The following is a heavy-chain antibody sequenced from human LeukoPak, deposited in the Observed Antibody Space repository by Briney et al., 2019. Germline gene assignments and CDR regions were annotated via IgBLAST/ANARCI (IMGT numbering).Heavy chain of an antibody. CDR3: AKDLAAIVVVPAAPTDY. CDR1: GFTFDDYA. J-gene: IGHJ4*02. D-gene: IGHD2-2*01. Sequence: GGSLRLSCAASGFTFDDYAMSWVRQAPGKGLEWVSAISGSGGSTYYADSVKGRFTISRDNSKNTLYLQMNSLRAEDTAVYYCAKDLAAIVVVPAAPTDYWGQGTLVTVSS. CDR2: ISGSGGST. V-gene: IGHV3-23*01.